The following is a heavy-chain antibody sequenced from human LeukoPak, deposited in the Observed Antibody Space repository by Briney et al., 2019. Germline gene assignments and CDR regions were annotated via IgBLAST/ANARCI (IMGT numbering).Heavy chain of an antibody. J-gene: IGHJ4*02. D-gene: IGHD6-19*01. CDR3: ARKHNSGWYFDY. CDR2: IYNSVST. V-gene: IGHV4-4*07. CDR1: GGSISSYY. Sequence: SETLSLTCTVSGGSISSYYWSWIRQPAGKGLEWIGRIYNSVSTNYNPSLKSRVTMSADTSKNQFSLKLSSVTAADTAVYYCARKHNSGWYFDYWGQGTLVTVSS.